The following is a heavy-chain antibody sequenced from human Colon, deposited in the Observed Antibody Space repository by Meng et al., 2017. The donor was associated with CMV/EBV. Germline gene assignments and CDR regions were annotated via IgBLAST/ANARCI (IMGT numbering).Heavy chain of an antibody. CDR3: ASHSSYVWGSHH. CDR1: GYSFTGYY. CDR2: MDPTTGRT. D-gene: IGHD3-16*01. V-gene: IGHV1-2*02. Sequence: QGRVGQAGGEGRMPGDSFRVSCKASGYSFTGYYIHWVRQAPGQGLEWMGWMDPTTGRTDYAQKFQGTVTMTRDTSISTAYLELSRLTSDDTAVYYCASHSSYVWGSHHWGQGTLVTVSS. J-gene: IGHJ1*01.